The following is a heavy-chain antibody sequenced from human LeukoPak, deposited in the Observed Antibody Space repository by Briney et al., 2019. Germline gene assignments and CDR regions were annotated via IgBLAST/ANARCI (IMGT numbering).Heavy chain of an antibody. J-gene: IGHJ4*02. Sequence: SETLSLTCTVSGYSISSGYYWGWIRQPPGKGLEWIGSIYHSGSTYYNPSLKSRVTISVDTSKNQFSLKLSSVTAADTAVYYCARGRDFWSGYYFDYWGQGTLVTVSS. V-gene: IGHV4-38-2*02. CDR2: IYHSGST. CDR3: ARGRDFWSGYYFDY. CDR1: GYSISSGYY. D-gene: IGHD3-3*01.